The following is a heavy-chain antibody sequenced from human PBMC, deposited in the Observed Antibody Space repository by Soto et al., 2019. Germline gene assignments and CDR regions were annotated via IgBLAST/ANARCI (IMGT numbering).Heavy chain of an antibody. Sequence: SETLSLTCTVSGGSISSYYWSWIRQPPGKGLEWIGYTYYSGSTNYNPSLKSRVTISVDTSKNQFSLKLSSVTAADTAVYYCAMGGYSSSYDYWGQGTLVTVSS. J-gene: IGHJ4*02. CDR3: AMGGYSSSYDY. CDR1: GGSISSYY. CDR2: TYYSGST. D-gene: IGHD6-13*01. V-gene: IGHV4-59*01.